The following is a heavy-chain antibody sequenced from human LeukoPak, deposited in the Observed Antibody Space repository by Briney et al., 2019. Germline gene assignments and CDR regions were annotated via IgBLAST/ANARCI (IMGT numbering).Heavy chain of an antibody. CDR3: ARENYDILTGYYTFDY. V-gene: IGHV4-4*07. Sequence: SETLSLTCTVSGGSISSYHWSWIRQPAGKGLEWIGRIYTSGSTNYNPSLKSRVTMSVDTSKNQFSLKLSSVTAADTAVYYCARENYDILTGYYTFDYWGQGTLVTVSS. D-gene: IGHD3-9*01. CDR1: GGSISSYH. CDR2: IYTSGST. J-gene: IGHJ4*02.